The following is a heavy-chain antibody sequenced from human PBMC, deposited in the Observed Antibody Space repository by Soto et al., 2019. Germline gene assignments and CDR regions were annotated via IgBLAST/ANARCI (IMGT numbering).Heavy chain of an antibody. D-gene: IGHD2-15*01. V-gene: IGHV3-21*01. CDR2: ISSSSSYI. CDR3: ARDGSGYCSGGSCQDFDY. J-gene: IGHJ4*02. CDR1: GFTFSSYS. Sequence: GGSLRLSCAASGFTFSSYSMNWVRQAPGKGLEWVSSISSSSSYIYYADSVKGRFTISRDNAKNSLYLQMNSLRAEDTAVYYCARDGSGYCSGGSCQDFDYWGQGTLVTVSS.